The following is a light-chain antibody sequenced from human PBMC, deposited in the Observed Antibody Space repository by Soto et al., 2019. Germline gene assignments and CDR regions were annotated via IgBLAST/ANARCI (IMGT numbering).Light chain of an antibody. V-gene: IGKV3-20*01. CDR1: QSVSSNY. J-gene: IGKJ2*01. CDR3: QLYGSSPPRYT. CDR2: AAS. Sequence: EIVLTQSPGTLYLSPGERATLSCRASQSVSSNYLAWYQQKRGQAPRLLIYAASARATGIPDRFSGSGSGTDFTLTISRLEPEDFAAYFCQLYGSSPPRYTFGQGTKLEIK.